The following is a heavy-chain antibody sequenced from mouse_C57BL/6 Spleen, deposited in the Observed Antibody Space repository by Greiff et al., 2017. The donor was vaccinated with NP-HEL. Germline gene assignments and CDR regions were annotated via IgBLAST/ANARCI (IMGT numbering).Heavy chain of an antibody. V-gene: IGHV1-76*01. CDR3: ARAGDGYYYFDY. J-gene: IGHJ2*01. CDR2: IYPGSGNT. Sequence: QVHVKQSGAELVRPGASVKLSCKASGYTFTDYYINWVKQRPGQGLEWIARIYPGSGNTYYNEKFKGKATLTAEKSSSTAYMQLSSLTSEDSAVYCCARAGDGYYYFDYWGQGTTLTVSS. D-gene: IGHD2-3*01. CDR1: GYTFTDYY.